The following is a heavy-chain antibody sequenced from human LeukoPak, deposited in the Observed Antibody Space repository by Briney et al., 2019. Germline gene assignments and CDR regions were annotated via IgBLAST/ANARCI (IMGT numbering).Heavy chain of an antibody. V-gene: IGHV4-34*01. D-gene: IGHD2-15*01. J-gene: IGHJ4*02. Sequence: PSETLSLTCAVYGGSFSSYYWSWIRQPPGKGLEWIGEINHSGSINYNPSLKRRVTISLDTSKNQFSLKLSSVTAADTAVYYCARLTEDNDKLHRFRHLHYWGQGTLVTVPS. CDR1: GGSFSSYY. CDR3: ARLTEDNDKLHRFRHLHY. CDR2: INHSGSI.